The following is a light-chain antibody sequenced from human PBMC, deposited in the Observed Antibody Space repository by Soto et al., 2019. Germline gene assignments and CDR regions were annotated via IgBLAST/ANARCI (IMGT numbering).Light chain of an antibody. J-gene: IGLJ1*01. V-gene: IGLV2-14*03. Sequence: QSALTQPASVSGSPGQSITISCTGTSSDVGSYNSVSWYQQHPGKAPKHMIYDVTNRPSGISNRFSGSKSGNTASLTISGLQAEDEADYYCTSYTRSTAPNYVFGTGTKLTVL. CDR3: TSYTRSTAPNYV. CDR1: SSDVGSYNS. CDR2: DVT.